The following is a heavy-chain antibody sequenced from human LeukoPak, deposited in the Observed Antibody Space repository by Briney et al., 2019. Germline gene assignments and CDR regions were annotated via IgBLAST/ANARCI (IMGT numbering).Heavy chain of an antibody. Sequence: GGSLRLSCAASGFTFSDYWMSWVRQAPGKGLEWVANIKQHGTETYYVDSVKGRFTISRDNAKNSLYLQMNSLRAEDTAVYYCAKFRSGWSSFDYWGQGTLVTVSS. CDR3: AKFRSGWSSFDY. J-gene: IGHJ4*02. V-gene: IGHV3-7*01. CDR1: GFTFSDYW. D-gene: IGHD6-19*01. CDR2: IKQHGTET.